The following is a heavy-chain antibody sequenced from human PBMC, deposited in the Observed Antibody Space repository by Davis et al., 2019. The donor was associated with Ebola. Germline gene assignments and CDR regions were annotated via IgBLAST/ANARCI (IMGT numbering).Heavy chain of an antibody. CDR1: GGSISSSSYY. CDR2: INHSGST. J-gene: IGHJ5*02. V-gene: IGHV4-39*07. CDR3: ARAALLWFREPPGP. D-gene: IGHD3-10*01. Sequence: SETLSLTCTVSGGSISSSSYYWSWIRQPPGKGLEWIGEINHSGSTNYNPSLKSRVTISVDTSKNQFSLKLSSVTAADTAVYYCARAALLWFREPPGPWGQGTLVTVSS.